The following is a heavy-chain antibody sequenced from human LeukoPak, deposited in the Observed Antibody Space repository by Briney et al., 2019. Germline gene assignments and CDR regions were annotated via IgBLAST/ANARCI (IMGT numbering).Heavy chain of an antibody. CDR1: GGSISSYC. V-gene: IGHV4-4*07. Sequence: MPSETLSLTCIVSGGSISSYCWSWIRQPAGKGLEWIGHIHTSGNTNYNPSLKSRVTISVDTSKNQFSLKLSSVTAAETAVYYCARDPGIMVRGSRRGYDGNYYYMDVWGKGTTVTISS. CDR3: ARDPGIMVRGSRRGYDGNYYYMDV. J-gene: IGHJ6*03. CDR2: IHTSGNT. D-gene: IGHD3-10*01.